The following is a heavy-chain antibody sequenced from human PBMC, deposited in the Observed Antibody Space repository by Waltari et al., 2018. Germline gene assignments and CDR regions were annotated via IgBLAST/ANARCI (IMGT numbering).Heavy chain of an antibody. V-gene: IGHV4-30-4*08. CDR3: ASLTYAHRDFDY. CDR2: IYYSGTA. Sequence: QVQLQESGPGLVKPSQTLSLTCTVSGGSISSGDHYWGWLRQPPGKGLEWVGYIYYSGTAYYNPSLKSRLTILVDTSKNQFSLKLSSVTAADTAVYYCASLTYAHRDFDYWGQGTLVTVSS. D-gene: IGHD2-2*01. J-gene: IGHJ4*02. CDR1: GGSISSGDHY.